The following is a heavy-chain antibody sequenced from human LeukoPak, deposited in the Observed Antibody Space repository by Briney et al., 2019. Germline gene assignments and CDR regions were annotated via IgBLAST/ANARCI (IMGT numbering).Heavy chain of an antibody. J-gene: IGHJ4*02. CDR2: IWYDGSNK. V-gene: IGHV3-33*01. CDR3: ARGTPQGGSSWYLGSRDKFDY. D-gene: IGHD6-13*01. Sequence: GGSLRLSCAASGFTFSSYGMHWVRQAPGKGLEWVAVIWYDGSNKYYADSVKGRFTISRDNSKNTLYLQMNSLRAEDTAVYYCARGTPQGGSSWYLGSRDKFDYWGQGTLVTVSS. CDR1: GFTFSSYG.